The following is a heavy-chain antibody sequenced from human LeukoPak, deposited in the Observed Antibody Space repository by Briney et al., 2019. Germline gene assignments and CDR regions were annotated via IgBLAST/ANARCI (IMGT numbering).Heavy chain of an antibody. D-gene: IGHD3-10*01. V-gene: IGHV3-66*01. CDR3: ASLWFGELLDY. Sequence: GGSLRLSCAASGFAVTGNHLTWVRQAPGKGLEWVSVIYSGGSTYYADSVKGRFTISRDNSKNTLYLQMNSLRAEDTAVYYCASLWFGELLDYWGQGTLVTVSS. CDR1: GFAVTGNH. J-gene: IGHJ4*02. CDR2: IYSGGST.